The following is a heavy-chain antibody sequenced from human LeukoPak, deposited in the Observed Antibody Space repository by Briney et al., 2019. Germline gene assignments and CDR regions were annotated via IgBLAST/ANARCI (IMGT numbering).Heavy chain of an antibody. D-gene: IGHD1-1*01. V-gene: IGHV3-30*18. CDR1: AFIFDTNG. Sequence: GGSLRLSCAASAFIFDTNGMPCVRQAPGKGLEWVAVIAYDGSNQYHADSVKGRFTISRDNSNNTLYLQMNSLRGEDTAVYYCAKEKAVGTINYGLDVWGQGTTVTVSS. CDR3: AKEKAVGTINYGLDV. J-gene: IGHJ6*02. CDR2: IAYDGSNQ.